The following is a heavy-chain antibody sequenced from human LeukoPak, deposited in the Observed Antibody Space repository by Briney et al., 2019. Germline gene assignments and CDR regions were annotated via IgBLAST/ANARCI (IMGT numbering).Heavy chain of an antibody. CDR3: AKTLGYCSTTGCYGAFDI. D-gene: IGHD2-2*01. CDR2: IIPMFGTP. CDR1: GGTFRSYA. Sequence: SVKVSCTASGGTFRSYAISWVRQAPGQGLEWMGGIIPMFGTPNYAQKFQGRVKTTADESTSTAYMELSSLRSEDTAVYYCAKTLGYCSTTGCYGAFDIWGQGTMVTVSS. V-gene: IGHV1-69*13. J-gene: IGHJ3*02.